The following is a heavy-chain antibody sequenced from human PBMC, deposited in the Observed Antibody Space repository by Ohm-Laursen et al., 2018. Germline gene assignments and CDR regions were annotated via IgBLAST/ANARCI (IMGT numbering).Heavy chain of an antibody. Sequence: SDTLSLTCAVYGGSFSGYYWSWIRQPPGKGLEWIGEINHSGSTNYNPSLKSRVTISVDTSKNQFSLKLSSVTAADTAVYYCARGVNLSRGEVVVVPAAVYGMDVWGQGTTVTVSS. CDR2: INHSGST. V-gene: IGHV4-34*01. CDR3: ARGVNLSRGEVVVVPAAVYGMDV. D-gene: IGHD2-2*01. J-gene: IGHJ6*02. CDR1: GGSFSGYY.